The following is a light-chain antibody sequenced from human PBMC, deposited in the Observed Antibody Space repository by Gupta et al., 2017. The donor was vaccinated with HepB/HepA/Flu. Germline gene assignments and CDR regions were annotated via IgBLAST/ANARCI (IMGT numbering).Light chain of an antibody. Sequence: DIVMTQYPDTLSVSQGERATLYCRASQTVLSNLAWYQHKPRQAPRLLIYRASISATGFPDMFSGSCSGTYFTLTISSLQSEDFAVYYCHQYNNWPTWTFGQGTKVEIK. V-gene: IGKV3-15*01. CDR1: QTVLSN. CDR3: HQYNNWPTWT. J-gene: IGKJ1*01. CDR2: RAS.